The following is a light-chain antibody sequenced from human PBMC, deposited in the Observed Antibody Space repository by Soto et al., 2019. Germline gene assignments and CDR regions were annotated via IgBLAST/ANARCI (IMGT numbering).Light chain of an antibody. V-gene: IGKV1-27*01. CDR1: LPLSNY. CDR2: AAT. CDR3: QKYNRAPLT. J-gene: IGKJ4*01. Sequence: DTQMIQSPSSLSESVGDTATITCPASLPLSNYLVWYQQKPGKIPNLLMYAATTFLVGVPDRFSGSGSGTDFTLTISSLQPEYVASYYCQKYNRAPLTFGGGTNVDIK.